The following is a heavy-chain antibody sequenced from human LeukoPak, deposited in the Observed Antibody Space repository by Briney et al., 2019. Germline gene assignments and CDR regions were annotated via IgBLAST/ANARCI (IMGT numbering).Heavy chain of an antibody. CDR1: GGSFSGYY. CDR3: ARGTPPYYYDSSGYYYSCWFDP. J-gene: IGHJ5*02. CDR2: INHSGST. Sequence: SETLSLTCAVYGGSFSGYYWSWIRQPPGKGLEWIGEINHSGSTNYNPSLKSRVTISVDTSKNQFSLKLSSVTAADTAVYYCARGTPPYYYDSSGYYYSCWFDPWGQGTLVTVSS. D-gene: IGHD3-22*01. V-gene: IGHV4-34*01.